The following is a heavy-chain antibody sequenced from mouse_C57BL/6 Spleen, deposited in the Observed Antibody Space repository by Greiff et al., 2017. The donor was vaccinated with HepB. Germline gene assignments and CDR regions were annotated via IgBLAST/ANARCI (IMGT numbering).Heavy chain of an antibody. V-gene: IGHV5-6*01. CDR3: ARQWTSQAASWFAY. CDR1: GFTFSSYG. Sequence: EVQVVESGGDLVKPGGSLKLSCAASGFTFSSYGMSWVRQTPDKRLEWVATISSGGSYTYYPDSVKGRFTISRDNAKNTLYLQISSLKSEDTAMYYWARQWTSQAASWFAYWGQGTLVTVSA. J-gene: IGHJ3*01. D-gene: IGHD3-2*02. CDR2: ISSGGSYT.